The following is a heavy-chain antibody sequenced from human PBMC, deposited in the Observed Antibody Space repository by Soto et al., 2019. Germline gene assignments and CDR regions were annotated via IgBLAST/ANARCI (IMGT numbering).Heavy chain of an antibody. J-gene: IGHJ6*02. Sequence: ASVKVSCKTSGYNFINHYLHWVRQAPGQEVEWMGVINPNGGTTIYARKFQGRVTMSTDTSTRTVYMDLSSLTSEDTAVYYCARDRQLYCTIGVCATRHSYAMDVCGQGTSVT. D-gene: IGHD2-8*01. CDR2: INPNGGTT. V-gene: IGHV1-46*01. CDR1: GYNFINHY. CDR3: ARDRQLYCTIGVCATRHSYAMDV.